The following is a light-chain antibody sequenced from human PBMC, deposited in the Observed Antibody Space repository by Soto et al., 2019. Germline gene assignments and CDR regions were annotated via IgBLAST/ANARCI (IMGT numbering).Light chain of an antibody. CDR3: QQYGTSALT. Sequence: IVLTQSPGTLSLSPGERATLSCRASQSVRSSYLAWHQQKPGQAPRLLIYDASSSATGIPDRFSGRGSGTDFTLTISRLEPEDSAVYYCQQYGTSALTFGGGTKVEI. V-gene: IGKV3-20*01. CDR2: DAS. CDR1: QSVRSSY. J-gene: IGKJ4*01.